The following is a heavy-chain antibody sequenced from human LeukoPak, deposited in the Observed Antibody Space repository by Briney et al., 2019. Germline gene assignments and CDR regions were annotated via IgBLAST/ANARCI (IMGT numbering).Heavy chain of an antibody. CDR3: ARPVAGDIDY. D-gene: IGHD6-19*01. J-gene: IGHJ4*02. Sequence: PEGSLRLSCAASGFTFSNYGMHWVRLAPGKGLEWVAFIRYDGDNEYYTDSVKGRFTFSRDNSKNTLYLQMNSLRAEDTAVYYCARPVAGDIDYWGQGTLVTVSS. CDR1: GFTFSNYG. CDR2: IRYDGDNE. V-gene: IGHV3-30*02.